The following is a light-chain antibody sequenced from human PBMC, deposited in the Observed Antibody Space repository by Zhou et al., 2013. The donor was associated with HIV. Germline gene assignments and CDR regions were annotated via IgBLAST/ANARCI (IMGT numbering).Light chain of an antibody. Sequence: DIQMTQSPSSVSASVGDRVTITCRASQGIGSWLAWYQQKPGKAPNLLIYAASSLQSGVPSRFSGSGSGTVFTLTISSLQPEDFATYYCQQGNSFPLTFGRGTKVEIK. CDR3: QQGNSFPLT. CDR2: AAS. V-gene: IGKV1-12*01. CDR1: QGIGSW. J-gene: IGKJ4*01.